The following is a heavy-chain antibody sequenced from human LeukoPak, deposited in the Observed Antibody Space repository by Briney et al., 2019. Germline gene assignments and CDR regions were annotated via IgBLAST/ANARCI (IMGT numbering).Heavy chain of an antibody. CDR3: ATLTPWSGDDGGDLDY. CDR2: IIPIFGTA. CDR1: GGTFSSYA. Sequence: ASVKVSCKASGGTFSSYAISWVRQAPGQGLEWMGGIIPIFGTANYAQKFQGSVTITTDESTSTAYMELSSLRSEDTAVYYCATLTPWSGDDGGDLDYWGQGTLVTVSS. J-gene: IGHJ4*02. V-gene: IGHV1-69*05. D-gene: IGHD3-3*01.